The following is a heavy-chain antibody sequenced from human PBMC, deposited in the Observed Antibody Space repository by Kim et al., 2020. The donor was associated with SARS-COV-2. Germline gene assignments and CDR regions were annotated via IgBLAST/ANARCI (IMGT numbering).Heavy chain of an antibody. Sequence: GGSLRLSCTASGFTFGDYAMSWVRQAPGKGLEWVGFIRSKAYGGTTEYAASVKGRFTISRDDSKSIAYLQMNSLKTEDTAVYYCTRETNGDEYYFDYWGQGTLVTVSS. D-gene: IGHD4-17*01. CDR2: IRSKAYGGTT. J-gene: IGHJ4*02. CDR1: GFTFGDYA. V-gene: IGHV3-49*04. CDR3: TRETNGDEYYFDY.